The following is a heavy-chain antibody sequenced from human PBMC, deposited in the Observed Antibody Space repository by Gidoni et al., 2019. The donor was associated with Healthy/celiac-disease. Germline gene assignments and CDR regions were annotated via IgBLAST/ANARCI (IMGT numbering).Heavy chain of an antibody. CDR3: ARDAQIYGDYDYGMDV. Sequence: QVQLVESGGGVVQPGRSLRLSCAASGFTFSSYGMHWVRQAPGKGLEWVAVIWYDGSNKYYADSVKGRFTISRDNSKNTLYLQMNSRRAEDTAVYYCARDAQIYGDYDYGMDVWGQGTTVTVSS. V-gene: IGHV3-33*01. CDR1: GFTFSSYG. D-gene: IGHD4-17*01. J-gene: IGHJ6*02. CDR2: IWYDGSNK.